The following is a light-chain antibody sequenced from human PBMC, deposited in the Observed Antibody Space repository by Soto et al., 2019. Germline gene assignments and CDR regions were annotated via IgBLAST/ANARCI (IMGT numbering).Light chain of an antibody. J-gene: IGKJ4*02. Sequence: DIQMTQSPSSLSASVGDRVTITCRASQAIGQSLVWYQQKPGKVPKLLINVASTFQSGVLSRFSGSGSGTDLTLTISSLQPEDVATYYCQNDISARLPLGGVTKVE. CDR1: QAIGQS. CDR3: QNDISARLP. CDR2: VAS. V-gene: IGKV1-27*01.